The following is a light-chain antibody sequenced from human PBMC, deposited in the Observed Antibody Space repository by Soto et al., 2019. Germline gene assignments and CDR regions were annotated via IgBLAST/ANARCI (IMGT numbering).Light chain of an antibody. CDR1: QGINIF. Sequence: DIQLTQSPSFLSASVGDSVTITCRASQGINIFLACFQQKPGKAPNLLISAASTLQSGVPSRFSGSGSETEFTLTITRLQPEASATYYCQQRNSYPRTFAQATNVDLK. CDR3: QQRNSYPRT. V-gene: IGKV1-9*01. CDR2: AAS. J-gene: IGKJ2*01.